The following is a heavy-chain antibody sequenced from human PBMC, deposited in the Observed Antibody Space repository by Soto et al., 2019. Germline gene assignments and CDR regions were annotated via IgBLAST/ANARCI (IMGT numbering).Heavy chain of an antibody. CDR1: GASINWGSNS. V-gene: IGHV4-39*01. CDR3: ARHSFIGGSGWGGDY. Sequence: SETLSLTCDVSGASINWGSNSWAWIRQPPGKGLEWIGNIYYSGSTFYNPSLKSRVTISVDTSMNQFSVKLTSVTATDTAVYYCARHSFIGGSGWGGDYWGPGTLVTVSS. D-gene: IGHD6-19*01. J-gene: IGHJ4*02. CDR2: IYYSGST.